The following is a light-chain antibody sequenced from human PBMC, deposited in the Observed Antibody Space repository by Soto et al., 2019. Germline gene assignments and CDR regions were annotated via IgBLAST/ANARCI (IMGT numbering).Light chain of an antibody. CDR3: QQYGSSPPYT. V-gene: IGKV3-20*01. J-gene: IGKJ2*01. Sequence: EIVLTQSPGTLSLSPGERATLSCRASHSVSSSYLAWYQQRPGQAPRLLIYGASSRATGIPDRFSGSGSGTDFTLTLSRLEPEDFAVDYCQQYGSSPPYTFGQGTKLESK. CDR1: HSVSSSY. CDR2: GAS.